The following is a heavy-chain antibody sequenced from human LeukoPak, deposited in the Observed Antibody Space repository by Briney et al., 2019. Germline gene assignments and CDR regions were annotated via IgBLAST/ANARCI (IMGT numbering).Heavy chain of an antibody. CDR1: GFTLSIYS. J-gene: IGHJ3*02. V-gene: IGHV3-21*01. CDR3: SRDLDCTVTTCFDGDDGFDI. Sequence: GGSLRLSCAASGFTLSIYSMNWVRQAPGKGLEWVASISSRSIYIYYADSVRGRFTISRDTAKNSLYLQMNSLTAEDTAVYFCSRDLDCTVTTCFDGDDGFDIWGQGAMVTVSS. CDR2: ISSRSIYI. D-gene: IGHD2-8*02.